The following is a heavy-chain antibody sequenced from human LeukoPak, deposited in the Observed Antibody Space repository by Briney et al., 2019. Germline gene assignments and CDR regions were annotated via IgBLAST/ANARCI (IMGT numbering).Heavy chain of an antibody. CDR2: ISAYNGDK. V-gene: IGHV1-18*01. CDR1: GYIFTSYG. CDR3: ARGTRPRGDY. J-gene: IGHJ4*02. D-gene: IGHD6-6*01. Sequence: ASVKVSCKASGYIFTSYGIHWVRQAPGQGLEWMGWISAYNGDKIFAQKFQGRVTMTTDTSSTTAYMEVRNLRSDDTAVYYCARGTRPRGDYWGQGTLVTVSS.